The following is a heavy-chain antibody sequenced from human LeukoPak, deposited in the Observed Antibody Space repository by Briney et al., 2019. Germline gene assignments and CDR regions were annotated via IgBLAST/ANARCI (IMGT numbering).Heavy chain of an antibody. CDR2: ISSSSSTI. D-gene: IGHD6-19*01. V-gene: IGHV3-48*02. CDR3: ARRSVAGPDHYYYYGMDV. CDR1: GFTFSSYS. J-gene: IGHJ6*02. Sequence: GGSLRLSCGASGFTFSSYSMNWVRQAPGKGLDWVSYISSSSSTIYYADSVKGRFTISRDNAKNSLYLQMNSLRDEDTAVYYCARRSVAGPDHYYYYGMDVWSQGTTVTVSS.